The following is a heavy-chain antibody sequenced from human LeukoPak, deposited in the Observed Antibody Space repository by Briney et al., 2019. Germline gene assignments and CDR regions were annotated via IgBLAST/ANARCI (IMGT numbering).Heavy chain of an antibody. D-gene: IGHD2-2*01. V-gene: IGHV4-31*03. CDR1: GGSISSGSYY. CDR2: IYFSGST. Sequence: SETLSLTCTVSGGSISSGSYYWGWIRQHPGKGLEWIGYIYFSGSTYYNPSLKSRLTTSVDTSKNQFSLKLSSVTAADTAVYYCARMGTSSSYNWFDPWGQGTLVTVSS. CDR3: ARMGTSSSYNWFDP. J-gene: IGHJ5*02.